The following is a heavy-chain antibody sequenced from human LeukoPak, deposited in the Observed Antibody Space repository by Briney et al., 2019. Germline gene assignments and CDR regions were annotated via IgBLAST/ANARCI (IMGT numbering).Heavy chain of an antibody. J-gene: IGHJ4*02. D-gene: IGHD2-8*01. CDR2: VFQLQTVRT. Sequence: PSETLSLTCTVSGSSLTTTYYWAWFRQAPGKGLEWIATVFQLQTVRTFYNPSLESRVTMSLDTSQNQFSLNLTSVTAADTALYFCARVLNAPKFIDYWGQGTLVTVSS. V-gene: IGHV4-38-2*02. CDR1: GSSLTTTYY. CDR3: ARVLNAPKFIDY.